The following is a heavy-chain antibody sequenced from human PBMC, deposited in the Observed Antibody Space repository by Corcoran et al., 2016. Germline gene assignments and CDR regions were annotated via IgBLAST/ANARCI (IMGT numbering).Heavy chain of an antibody. J-gene: IGHJ3*02. CDR3: AHRLKGRSGDQRIHDAFDI. CDR2: IYWNDDK. D-gene: IGHD4-17*01. CDR1: GFSLSTSGVG. Sequence: QITLKDSGPTLVTPTQTLTLTCTFSGFSLSTSGVGVGWIRQPPGKALEWLALIYWNDDKRYSPSLKSRLTITKDTSKNQVVLTMTNMDPVDTATYYCAHRLKGRSGDQRIHDAFDIGGQGTMVTVSS. V-gene: IGHV2-5*01.